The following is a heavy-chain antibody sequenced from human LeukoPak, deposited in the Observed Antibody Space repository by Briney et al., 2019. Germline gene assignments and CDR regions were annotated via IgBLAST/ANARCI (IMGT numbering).Heavy chain of an antibody. D-gene: IGHD3-22*01. V-gene: IGHV3-23*01. CDR2: ISGSGGST. Sequence: GGSLRLSCAASGFTFSSYGMSWVRQAPGKGLEWVSAISGSGGSTYYADSVKGRFTISRDNSKNTLYLQMNSLRAEDTAVYYCARERTPNYYDSSGYYFDYWGQGTLVTVSS. J-gene: IGHJ4*02. CDR3: ARERTPNYYDSSGYYFDY. CDR1: GFTFSSYG.